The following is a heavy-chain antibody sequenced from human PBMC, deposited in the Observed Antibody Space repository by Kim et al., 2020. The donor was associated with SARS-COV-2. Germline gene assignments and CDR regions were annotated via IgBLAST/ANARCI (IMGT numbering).Heavy chain of an antibody. J-gene: IGHJ4*02. V-gene: IGHV2-5*02. Sequence: SGPTLVKPTQTLTLTCTFSGFSLSTSGVGVGWIRQPPGKALECLALIYWDDDKRYSPSLKSRLTITKDTSKNQVVLTMTNMDPVDTATYYCAHSRIRRGTMIVAADISFDYWGQGTLATASS. D-gene: IGHD3-22*01. CDR3: AHSRIRRGTMIVAADISFDY. CDR2: IYWDDDK. CDR1: GFSLSTSGVG.